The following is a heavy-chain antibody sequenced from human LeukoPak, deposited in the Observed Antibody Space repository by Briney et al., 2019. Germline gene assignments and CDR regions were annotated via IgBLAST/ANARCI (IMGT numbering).Heavy chain of an antibody. CDR1: GGSIMVAAYS. J-gene: IGHJ3*02. V-gene: IGHV4-30-2*01. CDR2: IYYSGRT. Sequence: SETLSLTCTVSGGSIMVAAYSWSWIRQPPGKGLEWIGYIYYSGRTYYNPSLKSRVTISLDRSKNQFSLKLSSVTAADTAVYFCARGYGDNSGAHDIWGQGTLVTVSS. CDR3: ARGYGDNSGAHDI. D-gene: IGHD4-23*01.